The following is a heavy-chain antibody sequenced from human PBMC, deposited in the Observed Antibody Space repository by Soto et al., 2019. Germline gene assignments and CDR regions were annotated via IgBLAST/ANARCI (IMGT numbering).Heavy chain of an antibody. D-gene: IGHD2-2*01. V-gene: IGHV3-66*01. J-gene: IGHJ4*02. CDR1: GFTVSSNY. CDR2: IYSSGTT. CDR3: ARYLNPVAAMDS. Sequence: EVQLVESGGGLVQRGGSLRLSCAASGFTVSSNYMSWVRQAPGKGLEWVSVIYSSGTTYYTDSVKGRFTISRDNFKNTLYLQMNSLRVEDTAVYYCARYLNPVAAMDSWGQGALVTVSS.